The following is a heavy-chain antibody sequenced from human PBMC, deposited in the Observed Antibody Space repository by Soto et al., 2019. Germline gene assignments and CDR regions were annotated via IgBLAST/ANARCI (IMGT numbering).Heavy chain of an antibody. V-gene: IGHV3-21*03. CDR3: AGDAWGFNGVCYPGHFYYYGIDV. CDR2: ISSSSSYI. CDR1: GFTFSSYS. Sequence: EVQLVESGGGLVKPGGSLRLSCAASGFTFSSYSMNWVRQAPGKGLEWVSSISSSSSYIYYADSVKGRFTISRDNAKNSLYRQIYSLRAEDTVVYYCAGDAWGFNGVCYPGHFYYYGIDVWGQGTTVTVSS. D-gene: IGHD2-8*01. J-gene: IGHJ6*02.